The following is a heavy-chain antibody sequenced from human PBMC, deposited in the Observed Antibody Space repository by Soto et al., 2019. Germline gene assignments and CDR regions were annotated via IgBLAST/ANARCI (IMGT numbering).Heavy chain of an antibody. D-gene: IGHD5-12*01. Sequence: QVQLVQSGAEVKKPGASVKVSCKASGYTFTSYGISWVRQAPGQGLEWMGWISAYNGNTNYAQKLQGRVTMTTGTSTSTADFELRSLRSDATAVYYCARVPGSGYQNDYWGQGTLVTVSS. J-gene: IGHJ4*02. V-gene: IGHV1-18*01. CDR3: ARVPGSGYQNDY. CDR2: ISAYNGNT. CDR1: GYTFTSYG.